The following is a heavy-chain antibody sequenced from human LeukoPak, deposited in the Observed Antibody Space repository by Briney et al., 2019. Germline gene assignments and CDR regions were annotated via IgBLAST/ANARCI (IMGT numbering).Heavy chain of an antibody. CDR1: GGSFSGYY. D-gene: IGHD5-12*01. CDR3: ARKSGLRYYYYYYMDV. CDR2: INHSGST. Sequence: LKPSETLSLTCAVYGGSFSGYYWSWIRQPPGKGLEWIGEINHSGSTNYNPSLKSRVTISVDTSKNRFSLKLSSVTAADTAVYYCARKSGLRYYYYYYMDVWGKGTTVTVSS. V-gene: IGHV4-34*01. J-gene: IGHJ6*03.